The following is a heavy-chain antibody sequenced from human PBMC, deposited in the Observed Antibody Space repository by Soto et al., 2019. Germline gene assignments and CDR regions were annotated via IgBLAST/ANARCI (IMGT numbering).Heavy chain of an antibody. CDR2: ISWNSGSI. J-gene: IGHJ6*02. CDR3: AKTQAAITYYYGMDV. D-gene: IGHD2-2*01. Sequence: PGGSLRLSCAASGFTFDDYAMHWVRQAPGKSLEWVSGISWNSGSIGYADSVKGRFTISRDNAKNSLYLQMNSLRAEDTALYYCAKTQAAITYYYGMDVWGQGTTVTVSS. V-gene: IGHV3-9*01. CDR1: GFTFDDYA.